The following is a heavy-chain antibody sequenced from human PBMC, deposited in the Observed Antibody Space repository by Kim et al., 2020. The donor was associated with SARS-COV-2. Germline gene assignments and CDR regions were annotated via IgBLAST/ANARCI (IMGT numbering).Heavy chain of an antibody. CDR3: ARGPLTMVRGVIKFDP. CDR1: GYTFTGYY. Sequence: ASVKVSCKASGYTFTGYYMHWVRQAPGQGLEWMGWINPNSGGTNYAQKFQGRVTMTRDTSISTAYMELSRLRSDDTAVYYCARGPLTMVRGVIKFDPWGQGTLVTVSS. V-gene: IGHV1-2*02. J-gene: IGHJ5*02. D-gene: IGHD3-10*01. CDR2: INPNSGGT.